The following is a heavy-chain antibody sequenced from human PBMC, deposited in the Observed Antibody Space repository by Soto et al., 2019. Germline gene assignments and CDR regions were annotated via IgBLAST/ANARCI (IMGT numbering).Heavy chain of an antibody. J-gene: IGHJ3*02. CDR2: ISGSGGDT. CDR3: VRAQWLADDVFDI. CDR1: GFTFSSYA. D-gene: IGHD6-19*01. V-gene: IGHV3-23*01. Sequence: GGSLRLSCAASGFTFSSYAMSGVRQAPGKGLEWDSTISGSGGDTHYADSVKGRFTISRDNTKNTLYLQMNSLRPEDTAVYYCVRAQWLADDVFDISGHGTMVTVSS.